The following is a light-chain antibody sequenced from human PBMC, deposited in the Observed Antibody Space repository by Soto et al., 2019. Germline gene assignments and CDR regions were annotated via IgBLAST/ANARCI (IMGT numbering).Light chain of an antibody. V-gene: IGKV1-12*01. CDR3: QQANSFPLT. J-gene: IGKJ4*01. CDR1: QGISSL. CDR2: TAS. Sequence: DIQMTQSPSSVPASVGDRVTITCRASQGISSLLAWYQQKPGKAPNLLIHTASSLQSGVPSRFSGTGSGTDFTLTISSLQPEDFATYYCQQANSFPLTFGGGTKVEIK.